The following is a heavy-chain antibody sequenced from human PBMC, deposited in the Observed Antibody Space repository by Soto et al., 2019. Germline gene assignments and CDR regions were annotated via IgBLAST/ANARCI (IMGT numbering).Heavy chain of an antibody. V-gene: IGHV3-7*01. CDR2: IRQDGREI. Sequence: GGSLRLSCVASDFTFSTYWMAWLRQTPGKGLEFVANIRQDGREINYLDSGKGRFTISRDNAEKSLFLQMNSLRAEDTAVYYCATDRWTGAFDFRGQGTVVTVSS. J-gene: IGHJ3*01. D-gene: IGHD1-1*01. CDR3: ATDRWTGAFDF. CDR1: DFTFSTYW.